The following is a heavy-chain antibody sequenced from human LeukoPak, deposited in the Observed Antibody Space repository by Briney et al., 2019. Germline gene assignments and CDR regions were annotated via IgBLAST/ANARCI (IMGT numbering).Heavy chain of an antibody. J-gene: IGHJ2*01. CDR3: ARGGAVAGSEPYWYFDL. CDR1: GYTFTSYA. D-gene: IGHD6-19*01. Sequence: ASVKVSCKASGYTFTSYAMNWVRQAPGQGLEWMGWINTNTGNPTYAQGFTGRFVFSLDTSVSTAYLQISSLKAEDTAVYYCARGGAVAGSEPYWYFDLWGRGTLVTVSS. CDR2: INTNTGNP. V-gene: IGHV7-4-1*02.